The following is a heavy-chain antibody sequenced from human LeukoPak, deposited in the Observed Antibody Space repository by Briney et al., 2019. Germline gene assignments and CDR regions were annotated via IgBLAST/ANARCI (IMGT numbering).Heavy chain of an antibody. CDR1: GFTFSSYG. V-gene: IGHV3-30*03. J-gene: IGHJ4*02. CDR2: ISYDGSNK. D-gene: IGHD5-18*01. Sequence: PGGSLRLSCAASGFTFSSYGMHWVRQAPGKGLEWVAVISYDGSNKYYADSVKGRFTISRDNSKNTLYLQMNSLRAEDTAVYYCATLGIQLWSDYWGQGTLVTVSS. CDR3: ATLGIQLWSDY.